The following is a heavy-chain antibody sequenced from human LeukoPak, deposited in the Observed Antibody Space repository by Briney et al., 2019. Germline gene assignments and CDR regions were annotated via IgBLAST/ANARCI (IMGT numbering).Heavy chain of an antibody. J-gene: IGHJ4*02. CDR2: ISWNSGNI. CDR3: AREDGYCSGGNCYSYFDS. D-gene: IGHD2-15*01. Sequence: GGSLRLSCAASGFPLDGYAMHWVRQAPGKGLEWVSGISWNSGNIGYADSVKGRFTISRDNAKNSLYLQMNSLRPEDTALYYCAREDGYCSGGNCYSYFDSWGQGTLVTVSS. V-gene: IGHV3-9*01. CDR1: GFPLDGYA.